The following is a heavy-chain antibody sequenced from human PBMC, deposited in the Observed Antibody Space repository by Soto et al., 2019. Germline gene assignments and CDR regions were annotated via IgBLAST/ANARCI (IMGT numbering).Heavy chain of an antibody. J-gene: IGHJ4*02. V-gene: IGHV3-30-3*01. CDR3: ARDNDSSGYLEY. Sequence: PGGSLRLSCAASGFTFSSYAMHWVRQAPGKGLEWVAVISYDGSNKYYADSVKGRFTISRDNSKNTLYLQMNSLRAEDTAVYYCARDNDSSGYLEYWGQGTLVTVSS. CDR1: GFTFSSYA. CDR2: ISYDGSNK. D-gene: IGHD3-22*01.